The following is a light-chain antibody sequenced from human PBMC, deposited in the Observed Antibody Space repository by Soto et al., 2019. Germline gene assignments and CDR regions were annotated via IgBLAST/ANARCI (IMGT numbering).Light chain of an antibody. CDR3: LVWDNSGDRYV. J-gene: IGLJ1*01. CDR2: EDY. CDR1: DIGSKS. V-gene: IGLV3-21*02. Sequence: SYELTQPPSVSVAPGQTARITCGGNDIGSKSGHWYEQKPGQAPVVVVSEDYDRPSGIPERFSGSNSGNTATLTITRVEAGDEADYYCLVWDNSGDRYVFGSGTKVTVL.